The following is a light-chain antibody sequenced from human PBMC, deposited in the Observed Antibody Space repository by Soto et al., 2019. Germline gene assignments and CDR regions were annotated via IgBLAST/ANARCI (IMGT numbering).Light chain of an antibody. CDR3: QQYVHWPPGA. J-gene: IGKJ1*01. CDR1: QSVSGS. CDR2: DTS. Sequence: EIVVTQSPATLSVSPGERVTLSCRASQSVSGSLAWYQQRPGQAPRLLIYDTSTRAAGIAARFSGSGSGTEFTLTISSLQSEDSAVYYCQQYVHWPPGAFGQGTTVEIK. V-gene: IGKV3-15*01.